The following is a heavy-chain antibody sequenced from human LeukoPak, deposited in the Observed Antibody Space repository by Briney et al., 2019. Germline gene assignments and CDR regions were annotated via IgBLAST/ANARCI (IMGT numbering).Heavy chain of an antibody. CDR2: TYYRSKWSN. D-gene: IGHD6-19*01. Sequence: SQTLSLTCAISGDSVSSNSATWNWIRQSPSRGLEWLGRTYYRSKWSNDYAISVKSRITINPDTSKNQFSLQLTSVTPEDTAVYYCASTRRVQWLVSGSYGMDVWGQGTTVTVSS. CDR3: ASTRRVQWLVSGSYGMDV. J-gene: IGHJ6*02. CDR1: GDSVSSNSAT. V-gene: IGHV6-1*01.